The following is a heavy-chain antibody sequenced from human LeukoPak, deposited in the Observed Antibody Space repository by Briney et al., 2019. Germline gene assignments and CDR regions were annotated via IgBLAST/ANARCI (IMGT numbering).Heavy chain of an antibody. D-gene: IGHD3-3*01. V-gene: IGHV3-7*01. CDR3: ARDRRDYDFWSGLYYYYMDV. CDR2: IKQDGSEK. Sequence: PGGSLRLSCAASGFTFSSYWMNWVRQAPGKGLEWVANIKQDGSEKYYVDSVKGRFTISRDNAKNSLYLQMNSLRVEDTAVYYCARDRRDYDFWSGLYYYYMDVWGKGTTVTVSS. J-gene: IGHJ6*03. CDR1: GFTFSSYW.